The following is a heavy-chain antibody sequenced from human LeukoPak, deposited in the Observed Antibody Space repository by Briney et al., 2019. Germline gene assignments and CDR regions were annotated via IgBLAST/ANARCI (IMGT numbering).Heavy chain of an antibody. V-gene: IGHV3-23*01. Sequence: GGSLRLSCVVSGFTFSSYAMSWVRQAPGKGLEWVSAISGSGGSTYYADSVKGRFTISRDNSKNTLYLQMNSLRAEDTAVYYCAKFYRGYWNYVDYWGQGTLVTVSS. J-gene: IGHJ4*02. CDR2: ISGSGGST. CDR1: GFTFSSYA. D-gene: IGHD2-8*02. CDR3: AKFYRGYWNYVDY.